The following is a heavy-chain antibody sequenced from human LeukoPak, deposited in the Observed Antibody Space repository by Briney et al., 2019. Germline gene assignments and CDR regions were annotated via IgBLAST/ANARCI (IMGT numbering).Heavy chain of an antibody. D-gene: IGHD3-22*01. Sequence: PGGSLRLSCAASGFTFSRFGMHWVRQAPGKGLEWVAVIWYDGSNKYYADSVKGRFTISRDNSKNTLYLEMNSLRAEDTAVYYRARDYYYDSSGYWDYYFDYWGQGTLVSVSS. CDR2: IWYDGSNK. V-gene: IGHV3-33*01. CDR1: GFTFSRFG. CDR3: ARDYYYDSSGYWDYYFDY. J-gene: IGHJ4*02.